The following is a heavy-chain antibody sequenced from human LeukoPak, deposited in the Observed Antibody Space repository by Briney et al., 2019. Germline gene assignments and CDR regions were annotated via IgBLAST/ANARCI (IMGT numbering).Heavy chain of an antibody. D-gene: IGHD5-24*01. Sequence: SETLSPTSTVSGSSIGTYSRSLSRQPPREGVEWIGYNYTTGSTHYNHSLKGRVTISLDTSKNQFSLRLSSVTAADTAVFYCARHRAEMATCTDDAFVMWGEGTMVTVSS. CDR2: NYTTGST. CDR3: ARHRAEMATCTDDAFVM. CDR1: GSSIGTYS. V-gene: IGHV4-4*09. J-gene: IGHJ3*02.